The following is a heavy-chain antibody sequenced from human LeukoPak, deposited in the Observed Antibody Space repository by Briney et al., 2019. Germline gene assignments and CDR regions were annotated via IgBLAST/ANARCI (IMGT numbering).Heavy chain of an antibody. D-gene: IGHD3-9*01. CDR1: GFTFSSYW. J-gene: IGHJ6*03. V-gene: IGHV3-7*01. CDR2: IKQDGGEK. CDR3: ARLAYDILTGYYNLYYYYYMDV. Sequence: PGGSLRLSCAASGFTFSSYWMSWVRQAPGKGLEWVANIKQDGGEKYYVDSVKGRFTISRDNAKNSLYLQMNSLRAEDTAVYYCARLAYDILTGYYNLYYYYYMDVWGKGTTVTISS.